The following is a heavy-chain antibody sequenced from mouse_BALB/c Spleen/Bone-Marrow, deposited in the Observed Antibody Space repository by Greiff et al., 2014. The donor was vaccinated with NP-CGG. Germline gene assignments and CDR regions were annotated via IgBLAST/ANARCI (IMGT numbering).Heavy chain of an antibody. Sequence: VHVKQSGAELVKPGASVKLSCTASGFNIKDTYMHWGKQRPEQGLEWIGRIDPANGNSKYDPKFQGKATITADTSSNTAYLQLSSLTSEDTAVYYCAFITTVVEYYFDYWGQGTTLTVSS. CDR3: AFITTVVEYYFDY. J-gene: IGHJ2*01. CDR2: IDPANGNS. CDR1: GFNIKDTY. V-gene: IGHV14-3*02. D-gene: IGHD1-1*01.